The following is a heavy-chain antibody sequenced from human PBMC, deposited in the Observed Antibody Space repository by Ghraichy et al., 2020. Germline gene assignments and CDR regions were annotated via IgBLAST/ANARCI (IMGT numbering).Heavy chain of an antibody. CDR1: GFTFSSSS. D-gene: IGHD3-22*01. CDR3: AKHLYDIGGPDY. Sequence: LSLTCAASGFTFSSSSMNWVRQAPGKGLEWVSSISSSSGHIFYADSVKGRFTISRDNAKNSLYLQMNSLRVEDTAVYFCAKHLYDIGGPDYWGQGTLVTVSS. J-gene: IGHJ4*02. V-gene: IGHV3-21*01. CDR2: ISSSSGHI.